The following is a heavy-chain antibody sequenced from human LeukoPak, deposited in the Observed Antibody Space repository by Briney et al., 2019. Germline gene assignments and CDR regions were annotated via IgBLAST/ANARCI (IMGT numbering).Heavy chain of an antibody. Sequence: SQTLSLTCTVSGGSISSSSYYWGWIRQPPGKGLEWIGSIYYSGSTYYNPSLKSRVTISVDTSKNQFSLKLSSVTAADTAVYYCARELLGPDAFDIWGQGTMVTVSS. V-gene: IGHV4-39*07. CDR3: ARELLGPDAFDI. CDR2: IYYSGST. D-gene: IGHD1-26*01. J-gene: IGHJ3*02. CDR1: GGSISSSSYY.